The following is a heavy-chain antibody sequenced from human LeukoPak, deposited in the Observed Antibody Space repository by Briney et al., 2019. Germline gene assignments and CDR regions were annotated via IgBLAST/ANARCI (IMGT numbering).Heavy chain of an antibody. Sequence: KPGGSLRLSCAASGFTFSSHSINWVRQAPGKGLEWIATMTVTNKIYYADSVKGRFTISRDNAENSVYLQMNSLRDEDTAVYSCARAQTLFWEFDGFDIWGRGTKVTVSS. CDR2: MTVTNKI. D-gene: IGHD3-3*01. J-gene: IGHJ3*02. CDR1: GFTFSSHS. V-gene: IGHV3-69-1*01. CDR3: ARAQTLFWEFDGFDI.